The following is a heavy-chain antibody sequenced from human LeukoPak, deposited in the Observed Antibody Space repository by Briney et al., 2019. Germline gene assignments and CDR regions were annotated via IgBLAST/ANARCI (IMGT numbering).Heavy chain of an antibody. D-gene: IGHD2-2*01. CDR3: ARALSGSTNCYACFDY. Sequence: GGSLRLSCAASGFTFSSYWMSWVRQAPGKGLEWVANIKQDGSEKYYVDSVKGRFTISRDNAKNSLYLQMNTLRTEDTAVYYCARALSGSTNCYACFDYWGQGTLVTVSS. V-gene: IGHV3-7*01. CDR1: GFTFSSYW. J-gene: IGHJ4*02. CDR2: IKQDGSEK.